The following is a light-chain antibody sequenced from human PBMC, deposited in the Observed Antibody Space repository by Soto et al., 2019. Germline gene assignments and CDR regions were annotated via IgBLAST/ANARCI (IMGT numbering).Light chain of an antibody. CDR1: KSGVGSSNS. V-gene: IGLV2-14*03. J-gene: IGLJ1*01. CDR3: SSYTNNSPNCV. Sequence: QSVLTQPASVSGSPGQSITISCTGTKSGVGSSNSVSWYQHHPGKAPKLIIYDVNSRPSGVSNRFSGSKSGNTASLTISGLQVEDEADYYCSSYTNNSPNCVFGTGTKVTVL. CDR2: DVN.